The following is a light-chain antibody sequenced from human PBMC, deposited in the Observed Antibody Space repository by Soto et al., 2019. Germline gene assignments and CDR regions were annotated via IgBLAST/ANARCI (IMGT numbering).Light chain of an antibody. V-gene: IGKV3-15*01. J-gene: IGKJ3*01. CDR2: DAS. CDR3: QSGGT. CDR1: QSVSSN. Sequence: EIVMTQSPATLSVSPGERATPSCRASQSVSSNLAWYQQRPGQAPRLLIYDASTRASGIPARFSGSGSGTEFTLTISSLQSEDFAVYYCQSGGTFGPGTKVDIK.